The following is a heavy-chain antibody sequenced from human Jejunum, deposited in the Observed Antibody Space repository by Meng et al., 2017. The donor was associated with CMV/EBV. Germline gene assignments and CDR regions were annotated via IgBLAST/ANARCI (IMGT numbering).Heavy chain of an antibody. CDR3: AKDHRKTVLVIKTHLDY. Sequence: FSDYGMHWVRQAPGKGLEWVAGIWYDGSTKYYSDSLKGRFTISRDNSNNTLYLQMNSLRAEDTAVYYCAKDHRKTVLVIKTHLDYWGQGTLVTVSS. D-gene: IGHD5-18*01. J-gene: IGHJ4*02. CDR1: FSDYG. CDR2: IWYDGSTK. V-gene: IGHV3-33*03.